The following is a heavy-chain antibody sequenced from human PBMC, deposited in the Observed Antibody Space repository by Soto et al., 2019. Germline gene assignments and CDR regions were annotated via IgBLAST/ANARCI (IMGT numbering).Heavy chain of an antibody. D-gene: IGHD1-26*01. J-gene: IGHJ4*02. CDR2: VSASGLNT. V-gene: IGHV3-23*01. CDR3: ARGSAFIGLDY. Sequence: GGSLRLSCAASGFTFSTYAMAWVRQAPGKGLEWVSGVSASGLNTDYADPVKGRFYISRDNTKDTLSLQMNSLRAEDTAIYYCARGSAFIGLDYWGQGTPVTVSS. CDR1: GFTFSTYA.